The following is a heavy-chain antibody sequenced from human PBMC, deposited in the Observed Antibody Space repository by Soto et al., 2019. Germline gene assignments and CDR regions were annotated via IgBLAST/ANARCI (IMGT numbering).Heavy chain of an antibody. V-gene: IGHV3-7*03. J-gene: IGHJ6*02. CDR1: GFTFSGYW. Sequence: PGGSLRLSCAASGFTFSGYWMSWVRQAPGKGLEWVANIKQDGSEKYYVDSVKGRFTISRDNAKNSLYLQMNSLRAEDTAVYYCARGKQLRSSASYYGMDVWGQGTTVTVSS. D-gene: IGHD6-6*01. CDR2: IKQDGSEK. CDR3: ARGKQLRSSASYYGMDV.